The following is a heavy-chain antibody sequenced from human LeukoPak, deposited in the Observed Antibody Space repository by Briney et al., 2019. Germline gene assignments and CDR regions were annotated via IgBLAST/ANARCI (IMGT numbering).Heavy chain of an antibody. D-gene: IGHD6-13*01. CDR1: GYTFIGYY. Sequence: ASVKVSCKASGYTFIGYYLHWLRQAPGQGLEWMGWINPNSGGTDYAQKFQGRVTMTRDTSISTAYMELSTLRSDDTAVYYCAMPKQLTLFDFWGQGTLVTVSS. CDR2: INPNSGGT. CDR3: AMPKQLTLFDF. J-gene: IGHJ4*02. V-gene: IGHV1-2*02.